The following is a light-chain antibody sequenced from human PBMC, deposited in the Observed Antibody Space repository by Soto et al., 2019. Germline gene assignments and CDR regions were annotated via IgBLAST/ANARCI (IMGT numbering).Light chain of an antibody. Sequence: QLVLTQSPSASASLGASVKLTCTLSSGHSSYAIAWHHQQPEKGPRYLMKLNSDGSHSKGDGIPDRFSGSSSGAERYLTISSLQSEDEADYYCQTWVTGIQVFGGGTKLTVL. V-gene: IGLV4-69*01. CDR3: QTWVTGIQV. CDR1: SGHSSYA. J-gene: IGLJ2*01. CDR2: LNSDGSH.